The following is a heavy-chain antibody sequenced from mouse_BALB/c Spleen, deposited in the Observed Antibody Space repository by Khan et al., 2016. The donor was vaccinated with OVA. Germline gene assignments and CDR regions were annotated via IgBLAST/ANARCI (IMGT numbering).Heavy chain of an antibody. CDR3: ARQYSNSFFEY. J-gene: IGHJ2*01. V-gene: IGHV5-6*01. Sequence: EVKLVESGGDLVKPGGSLKLSCAASGFTFSSFGMSWIRQTPDKRLEWVATISSGGSYTYYPDSVKGRFTISRDNAKNTLYLHMSSLKSEDTAIYYCARQYSNSFFEYWGQGTTLTVSS. CDR2: ISSGGSYT. CDR1: GFTFSSFG. D-gene: IGHD2-5*01.